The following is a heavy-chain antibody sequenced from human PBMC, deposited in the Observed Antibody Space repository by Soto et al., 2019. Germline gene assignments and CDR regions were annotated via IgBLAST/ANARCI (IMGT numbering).Heavy chain of an antibody. J-gene: IGHJ3*02. D-gene: IGHD3-22*01. CDR2: ISAHNGNK. Sequence: ASVKVSCKASGYTFTSYGISWVRQAPGQGLEWMGWISAHNGNKKYAQKLQGRVTMTTDTSTSTAYMELRSLRSDDTAVYYCARGLISGYYLYDAFDIWGQGTMVTVSS. V-gene: IGHV1-18*01. CDR1: GYTFTSYG. CDR3: ARGLISGYYLYDAFDI.